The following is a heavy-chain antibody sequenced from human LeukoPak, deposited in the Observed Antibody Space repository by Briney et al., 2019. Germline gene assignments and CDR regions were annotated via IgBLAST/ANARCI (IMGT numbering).Heavy chain of an antibody. V-gene: IGHV1-8*01. J-gene: IGHJ4*02. Sequence: GASVKVSCKASGYTFTSYDIKWVRQATGQGLEWMGWMNPNSGNTGYAQKFQGRVTMTRNTSISTAYMELSSLRSEDTAVYYCAKMGKGSGSYYPDYWGQGTLVTVSS. CDR1: GYTFTSYD. CDR2: MNPNSGNT. CDR3: AKMGKGSGSYYPDY. D-gene: IGHD3-10*01.